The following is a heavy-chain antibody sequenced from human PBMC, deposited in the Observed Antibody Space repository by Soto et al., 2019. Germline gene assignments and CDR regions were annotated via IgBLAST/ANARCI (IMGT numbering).Heavy chain of an antibody. J-gene: IGHJ4*02. CDR1: GFPLRSFW. CDR3: AGSFLGRDSTFFES. Sequence: GGSLRPSCAASGFPLRSFWMRRVRQAPGKGLEWVANVKQDENDKYYVGSVKDRVTISRDNAENSLYIQMFILRVECTVVYYCAGSFLGRDSTFFESRGQGTLVTVSS. D-gene: IGHD3-3*01. V-gene: IGHV3-7*04. CDR2: VKQDENDK.